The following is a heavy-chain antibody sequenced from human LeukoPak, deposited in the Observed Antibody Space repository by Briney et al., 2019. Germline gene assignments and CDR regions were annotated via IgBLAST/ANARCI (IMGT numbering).Heavy chain of an antibody. J-gene: IGHJ4*02. CDR2: IWYDGSNK. CDR1: GFTFSSYG. CDR3: AREDKQWGFDY. V-gene: IGHV3-33*01. Sequence: GGSLRLSCAASGFTFSSYGMHWVRQAPGKGLEWVAVIWYDGSNKYYADSVKGRFTISRDNSKNTLYLQMNSLRAEDTAVYYCAREDKQWGFDYWGQGTLVTVSS. D-gene: IGHD6-19*01.